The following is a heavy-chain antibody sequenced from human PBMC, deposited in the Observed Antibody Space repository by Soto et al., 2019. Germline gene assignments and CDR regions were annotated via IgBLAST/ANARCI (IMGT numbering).Heavy chain of an antibody. V-gene: IGHV5-51*01. CDR2: INPRDSDT. Sequence: GESLKISCKGSGYSFSSFWIGWVRQMPGKGLEWMGIINPRDSDTRYSPSFQGQVTISADKSISTTYLQWSGLKASDTAMYYCASPLRYDFWSGYVFDYWGQGTLVTVS. J-gene: IGHJ4*02. D-gene: IGHD3-3*01. CDR3: ASPLRYDFWSGYVFDY. CDR1: GYSFSSFW.